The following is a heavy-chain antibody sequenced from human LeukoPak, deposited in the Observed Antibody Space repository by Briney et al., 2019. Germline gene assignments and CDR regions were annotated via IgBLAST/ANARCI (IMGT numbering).Heavy chain of an antibody. D-gene: IGHD3-3*01. J-gene: IGHJ6*02. V-gene: IGHV1-8*01. CDR1: GYTFTSYD. CDR3: ARGGGITIFGVVINGYYYYGMDV. Sequence: ASVKVSCKASGYTFTSYDINWVRQATGQGLEWMGWMNPNSGNTGYAQKFQGRVTMTRNTSISTAYMELSSLRSEDTAVYYCARGGGITIFGVVINGYYYYGMDVWGQGTTVTVS. CDR2: MNPNSGNT.